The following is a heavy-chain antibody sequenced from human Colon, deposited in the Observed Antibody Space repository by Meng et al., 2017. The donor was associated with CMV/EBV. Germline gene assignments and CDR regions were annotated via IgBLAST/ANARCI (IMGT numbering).Heavy chain of an antibody. D-gene: IGHD3-10*01. J-gene: IGHJ4*02. CDR2: ISSSATTT. CDR3: AGGGDY. V-gene: IGHV3-48*03. CDR1: GFSFRTYE. Sequence: GESLKISCAASGFSFRTYEMNWVRQAPGKGLEWISHISSSATTTYYTDSVKGRFTISRDNAKNSLYLQMNNLRADDTAVYYCAGGGDYWGQGTLVTVSS.